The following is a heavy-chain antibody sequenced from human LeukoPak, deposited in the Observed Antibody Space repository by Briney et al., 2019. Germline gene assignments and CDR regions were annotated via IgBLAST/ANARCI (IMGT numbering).Heavy chain of an antibody. CDR1: GFTFSSYA. CDR2: VSSEGRTT. Sequence: GGSLRLSCSVSGFTFSSYAMHWVRQDPGKGLEYVSSVSSEGRTTYYPDSVKGRFTISRDNSKNTLYLHMSSLRAEDTAVYYCVKDRYVDYWGQGTLVTVSS. D-gene: IGHD3-16*01. CDR3: VKDRYVDY. J-gene: IGHJ4*02. V-gene: IGHV3-64D*09.